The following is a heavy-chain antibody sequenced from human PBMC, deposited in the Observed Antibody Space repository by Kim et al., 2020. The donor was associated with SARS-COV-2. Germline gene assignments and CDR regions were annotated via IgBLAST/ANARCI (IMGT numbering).Heavy chain of an antibody. CDR1: GYTFTSYD. CDR3: AGRVTATTRLFDP. Sequence: ASVKVSCKASGYTFTSYDINWVRQATGQGLEWMGWMNPNSGNTGYAQKFQGRVTLTRNTSISTAYMELSSLSSDDTAVYYCAGRVTATTRLFDPWGQGTLVTVSS. J-gene: IGHJ5*02. V-gene: IGHV1-8*01. CDR2: MNPNSGNT. D-gene: IGHD4-17*01.